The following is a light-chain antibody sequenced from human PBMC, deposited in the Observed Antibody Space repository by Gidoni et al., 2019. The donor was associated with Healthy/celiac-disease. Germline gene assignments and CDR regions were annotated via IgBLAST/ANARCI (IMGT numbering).Light chain of an antibody. J-gene: IGKJ2*03. CDR1: QGISIY. V-gene: IGKV1-8*01. CDR3: QQYYSYPLG. Sequence: AIRMTQSPSSFSASTGDRVTITCRASQGISIYLAWYQQKPGKAPKLLIYAASTLQRGVPSRFSGSGSGTDFTLTISCLQSEDFATYYCQQYYSYPLGFGQGTKLEIK. CDR2: AAS.